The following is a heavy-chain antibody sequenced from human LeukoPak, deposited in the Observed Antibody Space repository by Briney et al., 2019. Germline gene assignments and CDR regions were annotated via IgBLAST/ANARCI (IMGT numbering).Heavy chain of an antibody. Sequence: ASVKVSCKASGYTFTGYYIHWVRQAPGQGLEWMGWINPNSGGTSYAQKFQGRVTMTRDTSITTAYMELSGLRFDDTAVYYCARVSYCSGGICYLNSWGQGTLVTVSS. V-gene: IGHV1-2*02. CDR2: INPNSGGT. J-gene: IGHJ4*02. D-gene: IGHD2-8*02. CDR3: ARVSYCSGGICYLNS. CDR1: GYTFTGYY.